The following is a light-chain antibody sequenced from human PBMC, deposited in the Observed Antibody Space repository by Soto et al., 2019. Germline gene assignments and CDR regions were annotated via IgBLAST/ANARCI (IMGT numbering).Light chain of an antibody. CDR3: DEYGSSPQT. Sequence: EIVLTQSPGTMSLSPGERATLSWRASQSVSSSYLAWYQQKPGQAPRLLIYGASSRATGIPDRFTGSGSGTDFTLTISCLEPEDFAVFYCDEYGSSPQTFGQGTKVDI. V-gene: IGKV3-20*01. CDR2: GAS. J-gene: IGKJ1*01. CDR1: QSVSSSY.